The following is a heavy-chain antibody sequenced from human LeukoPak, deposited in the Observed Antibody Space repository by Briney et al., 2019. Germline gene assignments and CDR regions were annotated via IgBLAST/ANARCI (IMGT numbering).Heavy chain of an antibody. CDR1: GFTFSSYE. D-gene: IGHD6-13*01. CDR3: ARVRAAAGDAFDI. J-gene: IGHJ3*02. V-gene: IGHV3-48*03. CDR2: ISSRGSTI. Sequence: GGSLRLSCAASGFTFSSYEMNWVRQAPGKGLEWVSYISSRGSTIYYADSVKGRFTISRDNAKNSLYLQMSSLRAEDTAVYYCARVRAAAGDAFDIWGQGTMVTVSS.